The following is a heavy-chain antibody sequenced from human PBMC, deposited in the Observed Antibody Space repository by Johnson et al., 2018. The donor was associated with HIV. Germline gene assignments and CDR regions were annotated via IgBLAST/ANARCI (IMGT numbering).Heavy chain of an antibody. J-gene: IGHJ3*02. D-gene: IGHD6-19*01. CDR3: ARDRPTGLIAVAGRNAFDI. CDR1: GFTVSSNY. CDR2: IYSGGST. V-gene: IGHV3-66*01. Sequence: MQLVESGGGVVQPGGSLRLSCAASGFTVSSNYMSWVRQAPGKGLEWDSVIYSGGSTYYPDPVKVRFTTSRDNSKNTLYLQMNSLRAEDTAVYYCARDRPTGLIAVAGRNAFDIWGQGTMVTVSS.